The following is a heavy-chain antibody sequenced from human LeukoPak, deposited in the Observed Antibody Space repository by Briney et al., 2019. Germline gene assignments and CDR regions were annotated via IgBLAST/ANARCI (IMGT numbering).Heavy chain of an antibody. CDR3: ARDRDGDYAFDY. CDR2: INPNSGGT. J-gene: IGHJ4*02. D-gene: IGHD4-17*01. Sequence: ASVKVSCKASGYTFTGYYMHWVRQAPGQGLEWMGWINPNSGGTNYAQKFQGRVTMTRDTSISTAYMELSRLRSDDTAVYYCARDRDGDYAFDYWGQGTLVTVSS. V-gene: IGHV1-2*02. CDR1: GYTFTGYY.